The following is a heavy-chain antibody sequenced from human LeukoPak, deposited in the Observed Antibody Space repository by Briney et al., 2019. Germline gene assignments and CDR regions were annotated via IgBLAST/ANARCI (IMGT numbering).Heavy chain of an antibody. J-gene: IGHJ5*02. D-gene: IGHD2-15*01. V-gene: IGHV4-30-2*01. CDR2: IYHSGST. CDR1: GGSISSGCYS. CDR3: AARSGGDPNWFDP. Sequence: SETLSLTCALSGGSISSGCYSWGWIRQPPGKGLEWIGYIYHSGSTYYNASLKSRVTISVDRSKNQFSLKLSSVTAADTAVYYCAARSGGDPNWFDPWGQGTLVTVSS.